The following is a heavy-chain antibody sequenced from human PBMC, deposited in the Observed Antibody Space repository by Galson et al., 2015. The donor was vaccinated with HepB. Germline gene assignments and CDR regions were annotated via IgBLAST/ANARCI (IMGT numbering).Heavy chain of an antibody. CDR3: TTTIVVPAAISSYYYYMDV. V-gene: IGHV3-15*01. Sequence: CLRLSCAASGFTFSNAWMSWVRQAPGKGLEWVGRIKSKTDGGTTDYAAPVKGRFTISRDDSKNTLYLQMNSLKTEDTAVYYCTTTIVVPAAISSYYYYMDVWGKGTTVTVSS. CDR2: IKSKTDGGTT. J-gene: IGHJ6*03. CDR1: GFTFSNAW. D-gene: IGHD2-2*01.